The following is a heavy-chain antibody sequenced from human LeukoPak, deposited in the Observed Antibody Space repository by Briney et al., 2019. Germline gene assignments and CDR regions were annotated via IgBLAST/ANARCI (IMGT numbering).Heavy chain of an antibody. CDR1: GFTFSSYE. J-gene: IGHJ6*03. CDR2: ISSSGSTI. CDR3: AKVVLGFMDV. V-gene: IGHV3-48*03. Sequence: GGSLRLSCAASGFTFSSYEMNWVRQAPGKGLEWVSYISSSGSTIYYADSVKGRFTISRDNAKNTLYLQMNSLRAEDTAVYYCAKVVLGFMDVWGKGTTVTVSS. D-gene: IGHD2-8*02.